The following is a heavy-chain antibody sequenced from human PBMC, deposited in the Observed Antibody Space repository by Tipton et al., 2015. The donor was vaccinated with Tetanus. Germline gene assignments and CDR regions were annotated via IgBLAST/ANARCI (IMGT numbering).Heavy chain of an antibody. V-gene: IGHV3-11*01. CDR2: ISSSGATI. CDR1: GFTLSDYY. CDR3: ARYLFAYGMDV. J-gene: IGHJ6*02. Sequence: GSLRLSCAASGFTLSDYYMSWIRQAPGKGLEWLSYISSSGATINYADSVKGRFTLSRDTAKNSLYLLMDSLRADDTAVYYCARYLFAYGMDVWGQGTTVTVSS.